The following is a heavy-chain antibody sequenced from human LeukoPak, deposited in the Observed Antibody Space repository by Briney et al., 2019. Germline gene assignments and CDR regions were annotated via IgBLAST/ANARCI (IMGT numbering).Heavy chain of an antibody. CDR1: GGTFSSYA. V-gene: IGHV1-69*04. CDR3: ARVVTAGSYYFDY. CDR2: IIPILGIA. Sequence: SVKVSCKASGGTFSSYAISWVRQAPGQGLKWMGRIIPILGIANYAQKFQGRVTITADKSTSTAYMELSSLRSEDTAVYYCARVVTAGSYYFDYWGQGTLVTVSS. J-gene: IGHJ4*02. D-gene: IGHD2-21*02.